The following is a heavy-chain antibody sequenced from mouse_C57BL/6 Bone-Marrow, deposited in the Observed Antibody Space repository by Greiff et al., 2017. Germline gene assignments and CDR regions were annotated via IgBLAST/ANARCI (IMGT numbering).Heavy chain of an antibody. J-gene: IGHJ2*01. CDR2: IDPNSGGT. D-gene: IGHD1-1*01. CDR1: GYTFTSYW. V-gene: IGHV1-72*01. Sequence: VQLQQPGAELVKPGASVKLSCKASGYTFTSYWMHWVKQRPGRGLEWIGRIDPNSGGTKYNEKFKSKATLTVDKPSSTAYMQLSTLTSEDSSVYYCARRRLLRCYDFDYWGQGTTLTVSS. CDR3: ARRRLLRCYDFDY.